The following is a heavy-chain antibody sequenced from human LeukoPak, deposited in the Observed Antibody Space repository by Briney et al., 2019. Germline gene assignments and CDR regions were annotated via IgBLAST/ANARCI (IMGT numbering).Heavy chain of an antibody. D-gene: IGHD2-2*01. V-gene: IGHV1-8*03. CDR1: GYTFTSYD. CDR2: MNPNSGNT. J-gene: IGHJ3*02. Sequence: GASVKVSCKASGYTFTSYDINWVRQATGQGLEWMGWMNPNSGNTGYAQKFQGRVTITRNTSISTAYMELSSLRSEDTAVYYCARGDIVVVPAASIGAFDIWGQGTMVTVSP. CDR3: ARGDIVVVPAASIGAFDI.